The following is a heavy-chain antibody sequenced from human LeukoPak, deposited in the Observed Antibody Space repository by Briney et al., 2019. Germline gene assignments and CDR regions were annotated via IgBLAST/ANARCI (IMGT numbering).Heavy chain of an antibody. CDR1: GFTFSSYW. V-gene: IGHV3-74*01. D-gene: IGHD3-10*01. CDR2: INSDESST. CDR3: ARAVDYYGSGSYDY. J-gene: IGHJ4*02. Sequence: GGSLRLSCAASGFTFSSYWMHWVRQAPGKGLVWVSRINSDESSTSYADSVKGRFTISRDNAKNTLYLQMNSLRAEDTAVYYCARAVDYYGSGSYDYWGQGTLVTVSS.